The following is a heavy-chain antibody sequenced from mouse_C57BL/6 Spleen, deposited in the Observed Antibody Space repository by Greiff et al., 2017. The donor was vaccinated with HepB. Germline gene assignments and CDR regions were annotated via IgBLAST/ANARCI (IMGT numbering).Heavy chain of an antibody. CDR3: ARRGDVWFAY. CDR1: GFTFSSYT. J-gene: IGHJ3*01. D-gene: IGHD3-3*01. CDR2: ISGGGGNT. V-gene: IGHV5-9*01. Sequence: EVKVEESGGGLVKPGGSLKLSCAASGFTFSSYTMSWVRQTPEKRLEWVATISGGGGNTYYPDSVKGRFTISRDNAKNTLYLQMSSLRSEDTALYYCARRGDVWFAYWGQGTLVTVSA.